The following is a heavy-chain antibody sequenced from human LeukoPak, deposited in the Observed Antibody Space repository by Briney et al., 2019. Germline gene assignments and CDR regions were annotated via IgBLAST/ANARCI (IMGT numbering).Heavy chain of an antibody. Sequence: GGSLRLSCAASGFTFSSYEMNWVRQAPGKGLEWVSSISGSSGNIYYADSVKGRFTISRDNAKNSLSLQMNSLRAEDTAVYYCARDPSVVPEAVNWFDPWGQGILVTVSS. CDR3: ARDPSVVPEAVNWFDP. V-gene: IGHV3-21*01. D-gene: IGHD2-2*01. CDR2: ISGSSGNI. J-gene: IGHJ5*02. CDR1: GFTFSSYE.